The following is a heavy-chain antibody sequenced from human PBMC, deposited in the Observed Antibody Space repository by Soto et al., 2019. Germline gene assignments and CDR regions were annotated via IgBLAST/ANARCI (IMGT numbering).Heavy chain of an antibody. CDR1: GFTFSSYS. J-gene: IGHJ6*02. D-gene: IGHD2-8*01. Sequence: EVQLVESGGGLVQPGGSLRLSCAASGFTFSSYSMDWVRQAPGKGLEWVSYISSSSSTIYYADSVKGRFTISRDNAKNSLYLQMNSLRDEDTAVYYCARGHYCTNGVCPAYYYYGMDVWGQGTTVTVSS. CDR2: ISSSSSTI. V-gene: IGHV3-48*02. CDR3: ARGHYCTNGVCPAYYYYGMDV.